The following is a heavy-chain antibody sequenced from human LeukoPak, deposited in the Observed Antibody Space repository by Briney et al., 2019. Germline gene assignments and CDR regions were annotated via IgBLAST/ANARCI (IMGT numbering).Heavy chain of an antibody. CDR3: ARVDSGNYDY. D-gene: IGHD1-26*01. CDR2: IDGSDGAS. J-gene: IGHJ4*02. V-gene: IGHV3-23*01. Sequence: GSLRLSCAASGFRFSSYVMSWVRQAPGKGLEYVSSIDGSDGASYYADSVKGRFTISRDNSKNTLFLQMNSLGVEDTAVYYCARVDSGNYDYWGQGTLLTVSS. CDR1: GFRFSSYV.